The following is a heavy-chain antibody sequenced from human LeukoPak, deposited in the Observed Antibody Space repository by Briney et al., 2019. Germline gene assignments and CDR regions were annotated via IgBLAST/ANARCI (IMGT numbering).Heavy chain of an antibody. Sequence: SQTLSLTCTVSGGSISSGSYYWSWIRQPAGKGLEWIGRIYTSGSTNHNPSLKSRVTMSVDTSKNQFSLKLSSVTAADTAVYYCARGVVLRYFDWLLDNWFDPWGQGTLVTVSS. CDR1: GGSISSGSYY. D-gene: IGHD3-9*01. CDR2: IYTSGST. V-gene: IGHV4-61*02. CDR3: ARGVVLRYFDWLLDNWFDP. J-gene: IGHJ5*02.